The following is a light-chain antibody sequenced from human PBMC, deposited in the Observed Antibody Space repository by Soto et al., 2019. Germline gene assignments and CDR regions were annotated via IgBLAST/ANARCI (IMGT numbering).Light chain of an antibody. J-gene: IGKJ1*01. V-gene: IGKV3-20*01. CDR3: QVYGSSSKT. CDR2: GPS. Sequence: EIVLTQSPATLSLSPVERATLSCRASQSVNIYLAWYQQKPGQAPRLLIYGPSSRATGIPDRFSGSGSGTDFTLTISRLEPEDFAVYFCQVYGSSSKTFGQGTKVDIK. CDR1: QSVNIY.